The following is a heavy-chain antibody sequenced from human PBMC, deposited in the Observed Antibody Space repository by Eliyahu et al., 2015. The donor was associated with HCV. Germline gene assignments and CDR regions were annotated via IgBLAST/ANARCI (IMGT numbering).Heavy chain of an antibody. J-gene: IGHJ4*02. V-gene: IGHV3-9*01. D-gene: IGHD3-10*01. CDR1: GFTFXDYA. Sequence: EVQLVESGGGLVQPGRSLRLSCAASGFTFXDYAMHWVRQAPGKGLEWVSGISWNSGNIGYADSVKGRFTISRDNAKNSLYLQMNSLRAEDTALYYCAKGSSYGSGSYYDYWGQGTLVTVSS. CDR2: ISWNSGNI. CDR3: AKGSSYGSGSYYDY.